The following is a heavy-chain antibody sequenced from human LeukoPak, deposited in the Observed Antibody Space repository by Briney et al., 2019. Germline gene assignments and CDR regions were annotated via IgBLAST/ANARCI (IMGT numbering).Heavy chain of an antibody. CDR3: ARRYYDFWSGTYYFDY. J-gene: IGHJ4*02. V-gene: IGHV4-34*01. CDR2: INHSGST. CDR1: GGSFSGYY. Sequence: PSETLSLTCAVYGGSFSGYYWSWIRQPPGKGLEWIGEINHSGSTNYNPSLKSRVTISVDTSKNQFSLKLSSVTAADTAVYYCARRYYDFWSGTYYFDYWGQGTLVTVSS. D-gene: IGHD3-3*01.